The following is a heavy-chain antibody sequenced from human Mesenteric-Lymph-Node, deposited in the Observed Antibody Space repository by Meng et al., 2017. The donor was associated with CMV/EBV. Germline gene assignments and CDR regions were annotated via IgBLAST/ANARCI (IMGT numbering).Heavy chain of an antibody. CDR2: ISTRGSAK. Sequence: GESLKISCAAAGFTFSDFYMTWIRQAPGKGLEWVSYISTRGSAKYHADSVKGRFTISRDNAENSLYLQMNNLRAEDTAVYYCARVRSNSPQYWGQGTLVTVSS. V-gene: IGHV3-11*04. J-gene: IGHJ4*02. D-gene: IGHD4-23*01. CDR3: ARVRSNSPQY. CDR1: GFTFSDFY.